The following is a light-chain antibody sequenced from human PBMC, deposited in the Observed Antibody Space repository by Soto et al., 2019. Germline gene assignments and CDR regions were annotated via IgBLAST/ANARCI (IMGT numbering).Light chain of an antibody. CDR2: DVS. Sequence: HPATESGSPGPSINFSCTGTSSDVGGYNYVSWYQQHPGKAPKLMIYDVSNRPSGVSNRFSGSKSGNTASLTISGLQAEDEADYYCSSYTTSSTPYVFGTGSKVT. CDR1: SSDVGGYNY. V-gene: IGLV2-14*01. CDR3: SSYTTSSTPYV. J-gene: IGLJ1*01.